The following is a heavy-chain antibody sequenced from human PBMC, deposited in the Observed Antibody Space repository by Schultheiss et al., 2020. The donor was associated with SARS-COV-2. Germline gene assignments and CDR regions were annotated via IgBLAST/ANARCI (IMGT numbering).Heavy chain of an antibody. Sequence: TLSLPCERAGDSVSSNSAAWNWIRQSPSRGLEWLGRTYYRSKWYNDYAVSVKSRITINPDTSKNQFSLQLNSVTPEDTAVYYCARGYSSSSKQHYGMDVWGQGTTVTVSS. CDR1: GDSVSSNSAA. D-gene: IGHD6-6*01. V-gene: IGHV6-1*01. CDR2: TYYRSKWYN. CDR3: ARGYSSSSKQHYGMDV. J-gene: IGHJ6*02.